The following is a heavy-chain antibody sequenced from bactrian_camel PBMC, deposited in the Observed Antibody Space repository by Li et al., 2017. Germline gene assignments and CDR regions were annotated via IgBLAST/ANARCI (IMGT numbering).Heavy chain of an antibody. D-gene: IGHD5*01. CDR1: EYTYDSYC. Sequence: HVQLVESGGGSVQAGGSLRLSCVTSEYTYDSYCMGWFRQAPGKEREGVASIDSDGNTFYSDSVKGRFTISQDKAKNTLWLQMDSLKPEDTAMYYCATDPWVQSGQALSPRYTYWGQGTQVTVS. CDR2: IDSDGNT. J-gene: IGHJ4*01. V-gene: IGHV3S63*01. CDR3: ATDPWVQSGQALSPRYTY.